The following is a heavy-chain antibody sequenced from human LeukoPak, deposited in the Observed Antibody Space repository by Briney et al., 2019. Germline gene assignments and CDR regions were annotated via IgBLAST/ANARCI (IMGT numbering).Heavy chain of an antibody. J-gene: IGHJ5*02. CDR2: ISSSSGTI. CDR3: ARDHYYGSGSLGSA. Sequence: GGSLRLSCAASGFTFSSYSMNWVRQAPGKGLEWVSYISSSSGTIYYADSVKGRFTISRDNAKNSLYLQMNSLRAEDTAVYYCARDHYYGSGSLGSAWGQGTLVTVSS. CDR1: GFTFSSYS. D-gene: IGHD3-10*01. V-gene: IGHV3-48*04.